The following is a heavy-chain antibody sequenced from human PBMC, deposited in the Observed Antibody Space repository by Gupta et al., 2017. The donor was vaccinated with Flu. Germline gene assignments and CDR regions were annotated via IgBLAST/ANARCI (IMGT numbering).Heavy chain of an antibody. V-gene: IGHV3-33*01. CDR2: IWHDGNNK. CDR1: GFIFSNYG. J-gene: IGHJ6*02. Sequence: QEQLVESGGGVVHPGGSLRLSCAASGFIFSNYGLHWVRQAPGRGLEWVTGIWHDGNNKYYADSVKGRFTVSRDNSNNTLSLQMNGLRPEDTAVYFCTRDKGEAGATFYYYGTDVWGQGTTVTVSS. CDR3: TRDKGEAGATFYYYGTDV. D-gene: IGHD1-26*01.